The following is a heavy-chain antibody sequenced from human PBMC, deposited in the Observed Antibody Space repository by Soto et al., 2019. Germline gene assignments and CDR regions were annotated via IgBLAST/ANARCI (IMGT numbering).Heavy chain of an antibody. Sequence: SETLSLTCTVSGGSISSGDYYWSWIRQPPGKGLEWIGYIYYSGSTYYNPSLKSRPTISVDTSKNQFSLKLSSVTAADTAVYYCARYKSNYYYGMDVSGQGTTVTVSS. CDR1: GGSISSGDYY. CDR2: IYYSGST. V-gene: IGHV4-30-4*01. D-gene: IGHD1-20*01. J-gene: IGHJ6*02. CDR3: ARYKSNYYYGMDV.